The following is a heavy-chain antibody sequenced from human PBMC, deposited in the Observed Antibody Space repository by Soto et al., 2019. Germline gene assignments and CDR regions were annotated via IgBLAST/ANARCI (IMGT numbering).Heavy chain of an antibody. CDR2: ISSSSSYI. CDR3: ARDSKPDDYGDYVPMIWDY. Sequence: GGSLRLSCAASGFTFSSYSMNWVRQAPGKGLEWVSSISSSSSYIYYADSVKGRFTISRDNAKNSLYLQMNSLRAEDTAVYYCARDSKPDDYGDYVPMIWDYWGQGTLVTVSS. V-gene: IGHV3-21*01. J-gene: IGHJ4*02. D-gene: IGHD4-17*01. CDR1: GFTFSSYS.